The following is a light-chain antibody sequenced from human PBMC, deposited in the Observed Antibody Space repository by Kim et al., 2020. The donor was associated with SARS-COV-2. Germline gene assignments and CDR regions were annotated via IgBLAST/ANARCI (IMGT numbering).Light chain of an antibody. CDR3: QQYNNWPRGIT. CDR2: GAS. CDR1: RSVSSN. J-gene: IGKJ5*01. V-gene: IGKV3-15*01. Sequence: PGERATLSCRASRSVSSNLAWYQQKPGQAPRLLIYGASTRATGIPARFSGSGSGTEFTLTISSLQSEDFAVYYCQQYNNWPRGITFGQGTRLEIK.